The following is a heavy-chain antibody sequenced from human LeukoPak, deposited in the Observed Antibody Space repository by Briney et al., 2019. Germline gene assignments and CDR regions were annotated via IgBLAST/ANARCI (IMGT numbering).Heavy chain of an antibody. V-gene: IGHV4-39*07. J-gene: IGHJ4*02. CDR1: GGSISSSSYY. CDR3: ARRKEAYDILTGSRLYYFDY. CDR2: IYYSGST. Sequence: SETLSLTCTVSGGSISSSSYYWGWIRQPPGKGLEWIGSIYYSGSTYYNPSLKSRVTISVDTSKNQFSLKLRSVTAADTAVYYCARRKEAYDILTGSRLYYFDYWGQGTLVTVSS. D-gene: IGHD3-9*01.